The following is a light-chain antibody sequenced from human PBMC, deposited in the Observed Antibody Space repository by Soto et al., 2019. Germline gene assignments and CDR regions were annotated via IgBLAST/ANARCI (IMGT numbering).Light chain of an antibody. CDR3: QHYVTSLTT. CDR1: QIISSTY. V-gene: IGKV3-20*01. J-gene: IGKJ1*01. CDR2: GAS. Sequence: DIVLTQSPGTLSLSPGERATLSCRASQIISSTYLGWYQQKPGQAPRLLIYGASSRATGIPDRFSGSGSGTDFTLTISRLEPEDFAVYYCQHYVTSLTTFGQGTKVEVK.